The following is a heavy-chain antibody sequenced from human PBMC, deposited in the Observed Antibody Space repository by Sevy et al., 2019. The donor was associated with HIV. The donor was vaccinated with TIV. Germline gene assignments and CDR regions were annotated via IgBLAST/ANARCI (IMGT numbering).Heavy chain of an antibody. J-gene: IGHJ3*02. D-gene: IGHD2-21*01. CDR3: AKVRGVFGAFDI. V-gene: IGHV3-53*01. CDR2: IYSAGTT. Sequence: GGSLRLSCVASGLTVGSLSINWVRQAPGKGLEWVSLIYSAGTTFYSDSVKGRFTISRDNSKNTLYLQMNSLRAEDTAVYYCAKVRGVFGAFDIWGQGTMVTVSS. CDR1: GLTVGSLS.